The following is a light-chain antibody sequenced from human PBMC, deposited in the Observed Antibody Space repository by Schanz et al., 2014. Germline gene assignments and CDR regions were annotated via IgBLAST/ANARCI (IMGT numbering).Light chain of an antibody. J-gene: IGKJ1*01. Sequence: DIQMTQSPSTLSASVGDRVTITCRASQSISSWLAWYQQKPGKAPKLLIYDASSLESGVPSRFSGSGSGTEFTLTISSLQPDDFAMYYCQQYGNSTWTFGQGTKVEIK. V-gene: IGKV1-5*01. CDR1: QSISSW. CDR2: DAS. CDR3: QQYGNSTWT.